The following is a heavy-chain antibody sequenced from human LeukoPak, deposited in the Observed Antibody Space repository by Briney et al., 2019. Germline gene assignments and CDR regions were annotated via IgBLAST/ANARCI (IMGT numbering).Heavy chain of an antibody. V-gene: IGHV4-30-2*01. D-gene: IGHD2-15*01. J-gene: IGHJ3*02. CDR3: ARDLSRVVAAWRVDAFDI. CDR1: GGSISSGGYY. Sequence: SETLSLTCTVSGGSISSGGYYWSWIRQPPGKGLEWIGYIYHSGSTYYNPSLKSRVTISVDRSKNQFSLKLSSVTAADTAVYYCARDLSRVVAAWRVDAFDIWGQGTMVTVSS. CDR2: IYHSGST.